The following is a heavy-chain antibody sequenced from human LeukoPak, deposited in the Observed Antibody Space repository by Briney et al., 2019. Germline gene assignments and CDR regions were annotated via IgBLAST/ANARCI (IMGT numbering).Heavy chain of an antibody. CDR2: IYYSGNT. J-gene: IGHJ4*02. D-gene: IGHD3-22*01. CDR3: ARTSGRGSVDPGTSGYVDS. Sequence: SETLSLTCTVSGGSISSSSYYWGWIRQPPGKGLEWIGSIYYSGNTYYKSSLESRVTISVDTSNNRFSLKLNSVTAADTGTYYCARTSGRGSVDPGTSGYVDSWGQGSLVTVSS. V-gene: IGHV4-39*01. CDR1: GGSISSSSYY.